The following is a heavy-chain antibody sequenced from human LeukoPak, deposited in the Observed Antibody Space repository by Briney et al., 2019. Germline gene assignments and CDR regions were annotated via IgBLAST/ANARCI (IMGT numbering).Heavy chain of an antibody. Sequence: GASVKVSCKASGYTFTSYDINWVRQATGQGLEWMGWMNPNSGNTGYAQKFQGRVTMTRNTSISTAYMELSSLRSEDTAVYYCARCPMVRGVIKAQYYYYYYGMDVWGQGTTVTVSS. D-gene: IGHD3-10*01. CDR1: GYTFTSYD. CDR3: ARCPMVRGVIKAQYYYYYYGMDV. V-gene: IGHV1-8*01. J-gene: IGHJ6*02. CDR2: MNPNSGNT.